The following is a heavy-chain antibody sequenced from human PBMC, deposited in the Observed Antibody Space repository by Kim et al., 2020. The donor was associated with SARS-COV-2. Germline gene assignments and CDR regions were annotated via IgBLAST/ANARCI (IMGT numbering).Heavy chain of an antibody. CDR3: ARGGHVKFDT. Sequence: ASVKVSCEASGYTFTSYAMNWVRQAPGQGLEWMGWINTYTGNPTYVQGFTGRLVFSLDTSVSTAYLQNSKLKTDDTAVYYCARGGHVKFDTWGQGTLVTV. D-gene: IGHD3-16*01. CDR1: GYTFTSYA. V-gene: IGHV7-4-1*02. CDR2: INTYTGNP. J-gene: IGHJ5*02.